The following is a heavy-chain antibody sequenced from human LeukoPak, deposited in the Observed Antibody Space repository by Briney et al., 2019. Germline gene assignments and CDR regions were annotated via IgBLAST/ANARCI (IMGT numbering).Heavy chain of an antibody. J-gene: IGHJ4*02. D-gene: IGHD4-17*01. CDR3: ARTTTVTTSSYGY. CDR1: GFTFCSDS. CDR2: ISSSNSYI. V-gene: IGHV3-21*01. Sequence: GGSLRLSCAPSGFTFCSDSMNSVRQAPGKGLEWVSSISSSNSYIYYADSVKGRFTISRDNAKNSLYLQMNSLRAEDTAVYYCARTTTVTTSSYGYWGQGTLVTVSS.